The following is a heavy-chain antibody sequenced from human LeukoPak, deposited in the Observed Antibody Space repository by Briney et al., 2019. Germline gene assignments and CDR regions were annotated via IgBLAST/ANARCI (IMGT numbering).Heavy chain of an antibody. CDR3: ARTYYDFWSGYPLVDY. Sequence: ASVKVSCKASGYTFTSYGISWVRQAPGQGLEWMGWISAYNGNTNYAQKLQGRVTMTTDTSTSTAYMELRSLRSDDTAVYYCARTYYDFWSGYPLVDYWGQGTLVTVSS. V-gene: IGHV1-18*01. J-gene: IGHJ4*02. CDR1: GYTFTSYG. CDR2: ISAYNGNT. D-gene: IGHD3-3*01.